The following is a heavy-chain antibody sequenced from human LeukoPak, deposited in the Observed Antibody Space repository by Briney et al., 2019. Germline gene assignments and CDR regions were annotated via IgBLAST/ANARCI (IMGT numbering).Heavy chain of an antibody. J-gene: IGHJ6*02. V-gene: IGHV1-2*02. D-gene: IGHD2-2*01. Sequence: ASVKVSCKASGYTYTGYYMHWVRQAPGQGREWMGWINPNSGGTNYAQKFQSRVTMTRDTSISTAYMELRRLRSDDTAVYYCARDGLGYCSSTSCYRSMGVWGQGTTVTVSS. CDR1: GYTYTGYY. CDR3: ARDGLGYCSSTSCYRSMGV. CDR2: INPNSGGT.